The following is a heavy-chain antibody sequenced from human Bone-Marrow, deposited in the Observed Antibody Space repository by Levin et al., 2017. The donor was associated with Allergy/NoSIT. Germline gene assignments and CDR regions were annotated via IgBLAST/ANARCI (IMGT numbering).Heavy chain of an antibody. CDR3: ARSRIAARQDNWFDP. J-gene: IGHJ5*02. CDR1: GYTFTSYG. Sequence: ASVKVSCKASGYTFTSYGITWVRQAPGQGLEWMGWISAYSAKTNYAQMLQGRVTMTTDTSTITAYMELRSLRSDDTAVYYCARSRIAARQDNWFDPWGQGTLVTVSS. D-gene: IGHD6-6*01. V-gene: IGHV1-18*01. CDR2: ISAYSAKT.